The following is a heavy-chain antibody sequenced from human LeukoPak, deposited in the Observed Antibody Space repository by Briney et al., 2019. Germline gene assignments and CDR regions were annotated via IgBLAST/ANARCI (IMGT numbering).Heavy chain of an antibody. V-gene: IGHV4-31*03. D-gene: IGHD4-17*01. CDR3: ARDSTVTAGIDC. CDR2: IYYSGST. J-gene: IGHJ4*02. Sequence: SETLSLTCTVSGGSISSGNYYWSWIRQHSGKGLEWIGYIYYSGSTYYNPSLKSRVTISVDTSNNQFSLKLSSVTAADTAVYYCARDSTVTAGIDCWGQGTLVTVSS. CDR1: GGSISSGNYY.